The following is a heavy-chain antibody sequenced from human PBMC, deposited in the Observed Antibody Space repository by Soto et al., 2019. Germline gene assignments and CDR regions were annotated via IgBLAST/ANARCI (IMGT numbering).Heavy chain of an antibody. D-gene: IGHD3-16*01. CDR2: INHVGGT. V-gene: IGHV4-34*01. CDR3: VRIRYQLPSSVLWLDP. CDR1: GFTFSSYA. Sequence: PGGSLRLSCAASGFTFSSYAMSWVRQAPGKGLEWIGEINHVGGTNYNPSLKSRVTMSVDTSQNQFSLRLISVTAADTAMYFCVRIRYQLPSSVLWLDPWGQGTPVTVSS. J-gene: IGHJ5*02.